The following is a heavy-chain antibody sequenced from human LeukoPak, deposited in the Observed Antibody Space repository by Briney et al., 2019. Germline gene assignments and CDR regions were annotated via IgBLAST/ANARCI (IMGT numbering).Heavy chain of an antibody. Sequence: SETLSLTCSVSGDSISLSFYYWGWIRQPPVKALEWIGSVYYSGTTSYNPSLKSRVTISVDMSKNHFSLRLRSVTAADTAMYYCARGTLYRGWSYYLDFWGQGSQVTVSS. J-gene: IGHJ4*02. CDR1: GDSISLSFYY. CDR3: ARGTLYRGWSYYLDF. V-gene: IGHV4-39*07. CDR2: VYYSGTT. D-gene: IGHD6-19*01.